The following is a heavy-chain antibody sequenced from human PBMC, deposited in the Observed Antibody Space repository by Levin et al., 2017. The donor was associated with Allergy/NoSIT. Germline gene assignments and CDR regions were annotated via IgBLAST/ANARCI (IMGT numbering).Heavy chain of an antibody. D-gene: IGHD3-10*01. Sequence: GESLKISCAASGITVTDYAMYWVRQAPGKGLECVAVVSYDGRKTHYADPVKGRFTISRDNSKKTLYLQMNSLRVEDTAMYYCARGDYYGSGSSYGSRYWGQGTLVTVSS. CDR3: ARGDYYGSGSSYGSRY. J-gene: IGHJ4*02. CDR1: GITVTDYA. CDR2: VSYDGRKT. V-gene: IGHV3-30*14.